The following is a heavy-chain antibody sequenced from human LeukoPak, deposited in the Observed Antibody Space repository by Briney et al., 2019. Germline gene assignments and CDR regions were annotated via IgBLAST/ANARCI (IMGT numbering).Heavy chain of an antibody. CDR3: ARDKALVAGAFDI. Sequence: GGSLRLSCAASGFTFDNYGMNWVRQIPGKGLEWVSGINWNGVSTSYADSVKGRFTISRDNAKNSLYLQMSSLRAEDTALYYCARDKALVAGAFDIWGQGTMVTVS. V-gene: IGHV3-20*04. J-gene: IGHJ3*02. D-gene: IGHD2-15*01. CDR1: GFTFDNYG. CDR2: INWNGVST.